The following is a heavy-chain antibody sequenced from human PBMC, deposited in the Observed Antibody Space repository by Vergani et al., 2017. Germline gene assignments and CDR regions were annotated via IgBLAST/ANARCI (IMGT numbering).Heavy chain of an antibody. J-gene: IGHJ4*02. Sequence: QVQLQESGPGLVKPSQTLSLTCTVSGGSISSGDYYWSWIRQPPGKGLEWIGYIYYSGSTYYNPSLKSRVTISVDTSKNQFSLKLSSVTAADTAVYYCARENQQQQTEYYFDYWGQGTLVTVSS. CDR3: ARENQQQQTEYYFDY. CDR2: IYYSGST. V-gene: IGHV4-30-4*01. D-gene: IGHD6-13*01. CDR1: GGSISSGDYY.